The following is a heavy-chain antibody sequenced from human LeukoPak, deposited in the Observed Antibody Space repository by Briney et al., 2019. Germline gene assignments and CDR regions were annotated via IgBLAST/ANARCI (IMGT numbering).Heavy chain of an antibody. CDR3: ASAIRRDYYYYGMDV. CDR2: IYSGGST. D-gene: IGHD2-2*01. V-gene: IGHV3-53*01. CDR1: GFTVSSNY. J-gene: IGHJ6*02. Sequence: GGSLRLSCAASGFTVSSNYMSWVRQAPGKGLEWVSVIYSGGSTYYADSVKGRFTISRDNSKNTLYLQMNSLRAEDTAVYYCASAIRRDYYYYGMDVWGQGTTVTVSS.